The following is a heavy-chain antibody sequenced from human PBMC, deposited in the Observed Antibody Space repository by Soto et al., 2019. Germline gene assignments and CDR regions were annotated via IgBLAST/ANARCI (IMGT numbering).Heavy chain of an antibody. Sequence: QLQLQESGPGLVKPSETLSLTCTVSGGSISSSSYYWGWIRQPPGKGLEWIGSIYYSGSTYYNPPLKSRVTISVATSKNQFSLKLSSVTAADTAVYYCARHDPDYYYGSGSYGYWGQGTLVTVSS. V-gene: IGHV4-39*01. D-gene: IGHD3-10*01. CDR1: GGSISSSSYY. CDR3: ARHDPDYYYGSGSYGY. CDR2: IYYSGST. J-gene: IGHJ4*02.